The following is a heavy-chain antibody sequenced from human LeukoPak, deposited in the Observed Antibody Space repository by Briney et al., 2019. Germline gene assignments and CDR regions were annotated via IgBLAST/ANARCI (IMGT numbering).Heavy chain of an antibody. CDR3: ASVDVGYCSSTSCYRVGYYYYGMDV. J-gene: IGHJ6*02. CDR1: GGSFSGYY. CDR2: INHSGST. Sequence: SETLSLTCAVYGGSFSGYYWSWIRQPPGKGLEWIGEINHSGSTNYNPSLKSRVTILVDTSKNQFSLKLSSVTAADTAVYYCASVDVGYCSSTSCYRVGYYYYGMDVWGQGTTVTVSS. D-gene: IGHD2-2*02. V-gene: IGHV4-34*01.